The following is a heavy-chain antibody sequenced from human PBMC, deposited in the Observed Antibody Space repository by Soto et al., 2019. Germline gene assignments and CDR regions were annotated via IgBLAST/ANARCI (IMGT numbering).Heavy chain of an antibody. Sequence: GASVKVSCKASGGTFSSYAISWVRQAPGQGLEWMGGIIPIFGTANYAQKFQGRVTITADESTSTAYMELSSLRSEDTAVYYCARDWEYCISTSCPPYFQHWGQGTLVTVSS. J-gene: IGHJ1*01. CDR2: IIPIFGTA. CDR1: GGTFSSYA. D-gene: IGHD2-2*01. CDR3: ARDWEYCISTSCPPYFQH. V-gene: IGHV1-69*13.